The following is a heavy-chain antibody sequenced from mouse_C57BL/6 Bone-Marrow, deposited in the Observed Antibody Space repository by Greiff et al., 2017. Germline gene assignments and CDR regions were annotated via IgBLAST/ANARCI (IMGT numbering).Heavy chain of an antibody. CDR3: ARWVITTGNFDV. D-gene: IGHD1-1*01. Sequence: VQLQQSGPVLVKPGASVKMSCKASGYTFTDYYMNWVKQSHGKSLEWIGVINPYNGGTSYNQKFKGKATLTVDKSSSTAYMELNSLTSEDSAVYYCARWVITTGNFDVWGTGTTVTVSS. V-gene: IGHV1-19*01. CDR1: GYTFTDYY. CDR2: INPYNGGT. J-gene: IGHJ1*03.